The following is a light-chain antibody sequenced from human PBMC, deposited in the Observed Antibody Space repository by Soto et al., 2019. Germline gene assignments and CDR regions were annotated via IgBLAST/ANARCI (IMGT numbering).Light chain of an antibody. CDR2: DAS. CDR3: SSYTSSSTLRV. V-gene: IGLV2-14*01. CDR1: SSDVGGYNY. J-gene: IGLJ1*01. Sequence: QSVLTQPASVSGSPGQSITISCTGTSSDVGGYNYVSWYQQHPGKAPKLMIYDASIRPSGVSNRFSGSKSGNTASLTISGLQAEDEADYYCSSYTSSSTLRVFGPGTKVTVL.